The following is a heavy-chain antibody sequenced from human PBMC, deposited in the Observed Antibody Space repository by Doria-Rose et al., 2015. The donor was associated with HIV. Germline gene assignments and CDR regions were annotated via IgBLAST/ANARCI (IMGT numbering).Heavy chain of an antibody. CDR1: GVSLSSPGMG. CDR2: IFSDDER. V-gene: IGHV2-26*01. CDR3: ARIKSSRWYHKYYFDF. D-gene: IGHD6-13*01. J-gene: IGHJ4*02. Sequence: QVTLKESGPVLVKPTETLTLTCTVSGVSLSSPGMGVSWIRQPPGKALEWLANIFSDDERSYKTSLESRPTISRDTSKSQVVLTMTDMDPVDTATYYCARIKSSRWYHKYYFDFWGQGTLVIVSA.